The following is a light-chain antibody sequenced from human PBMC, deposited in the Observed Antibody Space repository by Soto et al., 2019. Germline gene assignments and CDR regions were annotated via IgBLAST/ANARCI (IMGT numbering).Light chain of an antibody. CDR2: EVS. J-gene: IGLJ3*02. Sequence: QSALTQPASVSGSPGQSITISCTGTSSDVGSYNLVSWYQQHPGKAPKLMIYEVSKRPSGVSNRFSGSKSGNTASLTISGLREEDEADYYCGSYAGSRTYWVFGGGTKLTVL. CDR3: GSYAGSRTYWV. V-gene: IGLV2-23*02. CDR1: SSDVGSYNL.